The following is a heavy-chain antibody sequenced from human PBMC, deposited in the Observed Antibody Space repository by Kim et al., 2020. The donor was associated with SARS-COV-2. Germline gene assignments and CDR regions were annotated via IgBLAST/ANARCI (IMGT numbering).Heavy chain of an antibody. V-gene: IGHV1-3*01. J-gene: IGHJ6*02. CDR3: ARGRVYYYYGMDV. Sequence: YSQKFQCRVTITRDTSASTAYMELSSLRSEDTAVYYCARGRVYYYYGMDVWGQGTTVTVSS. D-gene: IGHD6-13*01.